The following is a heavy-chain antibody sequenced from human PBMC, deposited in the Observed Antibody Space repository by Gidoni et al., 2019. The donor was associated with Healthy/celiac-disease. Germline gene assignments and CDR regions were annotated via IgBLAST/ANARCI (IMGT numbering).Heavy chain of an antibody. V-gene: IGHV4-34*01. CDR3: ARGVTVGITCGGPSPNWFDP. CDR1: GGSFSGYY. Sequence: QVQLQQWGAGLLKPSETLSLTCAVYGGSFSGYYWSWLRQPPGKGLEWIGEFNLSGSTTYNPSLKSRVTISVDTSKNQSSLKLSSVTAADTAVYYCARGVTVGITCGGPSPNWFDPWGQGTLVTVSS. J-gene: IGHJ5*02. D-gene: IGHD3-16*01. CDR2: FNLSGST.